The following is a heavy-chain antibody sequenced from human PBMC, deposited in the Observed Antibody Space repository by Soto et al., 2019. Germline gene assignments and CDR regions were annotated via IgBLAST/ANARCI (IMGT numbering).Heavy chain of an antibody. CDR3: ARDTSGYSSGGLDY. V-gene: IGHV3-66*01. Sequence: EVLLVESGGGLVQPGGSLRLSCAASGITVSTNYMTWVRQAPGKGLEWVSEIYTGGTTYYADSVKDRFIISRDNSKNTLYLQMTSLRAEDSAVYYCARDTSGYSSGGLDYWGLGTLVTVSS. CDR2: IYTGGTT. CDR1: GITVSTNY. D-gene: IGHD2-15*01. J-gene: IGHJ4*02.